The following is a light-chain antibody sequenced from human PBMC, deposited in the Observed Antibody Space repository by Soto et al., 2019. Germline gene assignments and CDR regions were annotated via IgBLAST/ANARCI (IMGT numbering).Light chain of an antibody. J-gene: IGKJ4*01. CDR3: QQYNNWPHT. V-gene: IGKV3-15*01. CDR2: NAS. Sequence: DIVMTQSPATLSVSPGERATLSCRASQSVSSNLAWYLQSPGQAPRLLIYNASTRATAIPARFSGSGSGTEFTLTISSLQSEDFAVYHCQQYNNWPHTFGGGTKVDLK. CDR1: QSVSSN.